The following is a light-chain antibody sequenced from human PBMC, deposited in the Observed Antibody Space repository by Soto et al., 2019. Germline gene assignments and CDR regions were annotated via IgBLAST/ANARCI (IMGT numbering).Light chain of an antibody. CDR3: QQYGSSQS. CDR1: QSVSSSY. CDR2: GAS. Sequence: EIVLTQSPGTLSLSPGERATLSCRASQSVSSSYLAWYQQKPGQAPRLLIYGASSRATGIPDRFSGSGSGTDFTLNISSLEPEDFAVYYCQQYGSSQSFGQGPKVEIK. V-gene: IGKV3-20*01. J-gene: IGKJ1*01.